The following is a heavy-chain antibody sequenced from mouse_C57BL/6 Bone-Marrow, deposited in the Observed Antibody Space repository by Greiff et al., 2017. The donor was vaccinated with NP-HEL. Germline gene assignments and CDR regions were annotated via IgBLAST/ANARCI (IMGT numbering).Heavy chain of an antibody. J-gene: IGHJ3*01. V-gene: IGHV1-52*01. D-gene: IGHD1-1*01. CDR1: GYTFTSYW. CDR3: ARERYYGSSYAWFAY. Sequence: QVQLQQPGAELVRPGSSVKLSCKASGYTFTSYWMHWVKQRPIQGLEWIGNIDPSDSETHYNQKFKDKATLTVDKSSSTAYMQLSSLTSEDSAVYYCARERYYGSSYAWFAYWGQGTLVTVSA. CDR2: IDPSDSET.